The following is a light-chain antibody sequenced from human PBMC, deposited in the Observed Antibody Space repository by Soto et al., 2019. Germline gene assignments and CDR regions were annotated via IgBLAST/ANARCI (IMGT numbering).Light chain of an antibody. Sequence: ENVLTQSPGTLSLSPGERATLSCRASQSVRSSYLAWYQQKPGQAPRLLIYGASTRATGIPDRFSGSGSGTDLTLTISRLEPEDFAVYYCQQYGSFPYTFGQGTKLEI. CDR3: QQYGSFPYT. V-gene: IGKV3-20*01. CDR1: QSVRSSY. J-gene: IGKJ2*01. CDR2: GAS.